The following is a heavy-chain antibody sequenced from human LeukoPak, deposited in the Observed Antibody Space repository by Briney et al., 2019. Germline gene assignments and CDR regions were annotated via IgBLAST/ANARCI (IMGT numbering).Heavy chain of an antibody. D-gene: IGHD5-18*01. Sequence: ASVKLSCKASGGTFSSYAISWVRQAPGQGLEWMGRIIPISGTANYAQKFQGRVTITTDESTSTAYMELSSLRSEDTAVYYCAREIGYSYGGAWYFDYWGQGTLVTVSS. CDR3: AREIGYSYGGAWYFDY. CDR2: IIPISGTA. CDR1: GGTFSSYA. V-gene: IGHV1-69*05. J-gene: IGHJ4*02.